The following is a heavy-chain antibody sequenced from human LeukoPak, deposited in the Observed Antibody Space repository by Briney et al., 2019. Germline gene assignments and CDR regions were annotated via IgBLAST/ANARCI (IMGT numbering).Heavy chain of an antibody. Sequence: RTGGSLRLSCAASGFIFIGYGMHWVRQAPGKGLEWVASIGYDGFNKYYADSLKGRFTISRDNSKNTLYLQMNSLRAEDTAVYYCAKKTIVGATVDAFDIWGQGTMVIVSS. CDR2: IGYDGFNK. V-gene: IGHV3-30*02. CDR1: GFIFIGYG. D-gene: IGHD1-26*01. J-gene: IGHJ3*02. CDR3: AKKTIVGATVDAFDI.